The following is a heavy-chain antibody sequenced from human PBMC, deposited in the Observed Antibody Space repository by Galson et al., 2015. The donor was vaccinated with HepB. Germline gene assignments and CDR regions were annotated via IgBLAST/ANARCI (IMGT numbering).Heavy chain of an antibody. J-gene: IGHJ6*02. CDR3: ARGRGTWGVGYGMDV. CDR2: INPNSGGT. V-gene: IGHV1-2*04. D-gene: IGHD3-16*01. Sequence: SVKVSCKASGYTFTGYYMHWVRQAPGQGLEWMGRINPNSGGTNYAQKFQGWVTMTRDTSISTAYMELSRLRSDDTAVYYCARGRGTWGVGYGMDVWGQGTTVTVSS. CDR1: GYTFTGYY.